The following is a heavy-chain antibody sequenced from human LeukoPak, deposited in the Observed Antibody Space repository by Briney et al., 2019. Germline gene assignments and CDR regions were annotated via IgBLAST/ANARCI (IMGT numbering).Heavy chain of an antibody. V-gene: IGHV4-34*01. D-gene: IGHD3-3*01. CDR2: INHSGST. Sequence: PSETLSLTCAVYGGSFSGYYWSWIRQPPGKGLEWIGEINHSGSTNYNPPLKSRVTISVDTSKNQFSLKLSSVTAADTAVYYCARAPGRLWRYNWFDPWGQGTLVTVSS. CDR3: ARAPGRLWRYNWFDP. J-gene: IGHJ5*02. CDR1: GGSFSGYY.